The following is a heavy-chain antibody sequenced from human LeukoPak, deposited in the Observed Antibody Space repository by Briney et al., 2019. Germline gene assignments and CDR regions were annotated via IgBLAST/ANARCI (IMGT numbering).Heavy chain of an antibody. Sequence: SETLSLTCTVSGGSISSYYGSWIRQPPGKGLEWIGYIYYSGSTNYNPSLKSRVTISVDTSKKPFSMKLSSVSAADTAVYYCASVDGIGYCSSTSCLLFDPWGQGTLVTVSS. CDR2: IYYSGST. CDR3: ASVDGIGYCSSTSCLLFDP. J-gene: IGHJ5*02. V-gene: IGHV4-59*08. CDR1: GGSISSYY. D-gene: IGHD2-2*01.